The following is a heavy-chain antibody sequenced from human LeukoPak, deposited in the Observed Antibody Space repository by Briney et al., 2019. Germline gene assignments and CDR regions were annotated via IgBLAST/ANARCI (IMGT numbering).Heavy chain of an antibody. Sequence: GASVKVSCKASGYTFTGYYMHWVRQAPGQGLEWMGWINPNTGDTNYAQKFRGRVTMTRDTTISTAYMELSRLKSDDTAVYYCASYPRYSSSPPFDYWGQGTLVSVSS. CDR3: ASYPRYSSSPPFDY. V-gene: IGHV1-2*02. CDR1: GYTFTGYY. CDR2: INPNTGDT. D-gene: IGHD6-6*01. J-gene: IGHJ4*02.